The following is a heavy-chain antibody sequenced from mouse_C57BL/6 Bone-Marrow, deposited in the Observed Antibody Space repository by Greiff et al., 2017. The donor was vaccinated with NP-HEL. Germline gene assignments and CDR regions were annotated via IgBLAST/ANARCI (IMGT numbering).Heavy chain of an antibody. Sequence: EVQLQQSGAELVRPGASVKLSCTASGFNIKDDYMHWVKQRPEQGLAWIGWIDPENGDTEYASKFQGKATITADTSSNPAYLQISSLTSAYTAVYYCFTYDYDWSYAMDYWGQGTSVTVSS. CDR1: GFNIKDDY. D-gene: IGHD2-4*01. CDR3: FTYDYDWSYAMDY. J-gene: IGHJ4*01. CDR2: IDPENGDT. V-gene: IGHV14-4*01.